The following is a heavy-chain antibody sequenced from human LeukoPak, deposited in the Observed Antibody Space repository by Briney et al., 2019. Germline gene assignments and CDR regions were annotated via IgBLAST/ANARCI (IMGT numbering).Heavy chain of an antibody. J-gene: IGHJ4*02. CDR2: IYYSGST. Sequence: PSETLSLTCTVSVGSISSYYWSWIRQPPGKGLEWIGYIYYSGSTISNPSLKSRVTMSLDTSKNQFSLKLTSVTAADTAVYYCATNSGGSWGQGTLVTVSS. D-gene: IGHD3-16*01. CDR3: ATNSGGS. CDR1: VGSISSYY. V-gene: IGHV4-59*12.